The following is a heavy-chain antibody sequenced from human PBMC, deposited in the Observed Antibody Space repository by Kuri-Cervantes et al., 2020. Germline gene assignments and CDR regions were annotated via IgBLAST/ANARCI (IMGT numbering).Heavy chain of an antibody. CDR3: ARVSQEVEMATRNYYYYYGMDV. CDR2: IKQDGSEK. Sequence: GESLKISCAASGFIVSSSYMSWVRQAPGKGLEWVANIKQDGSEKYYVDSVKGRFTISRDNAKNSLYLQMNSLRAEDTAVYYCARVSQEVEMATRNYYYYYGMDVWGQGTTVTVSS. J-gene: IGHJ6*02. CDR1: GFIVSSSY. V-gene: IGHV3-7*01. D-gene: IGHD5-24*01.